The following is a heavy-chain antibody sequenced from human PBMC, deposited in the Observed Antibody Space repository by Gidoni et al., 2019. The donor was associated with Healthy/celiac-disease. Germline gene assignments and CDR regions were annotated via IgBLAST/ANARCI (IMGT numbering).Heavy chain of an antibody. Sequence: EVQLLEAGGSLVQPGGSLRLSCAAFGFTFSSYAMRWVRHAPGKGLEWVSCISGSGGSTYYADSVKGRFTISRDNSKNTLYLQMNSLRAEDTAVYYCASLRTGDYVDYWGQGTLVTVSS. CDR1: GFTFSSYA. CDR3: ASLRTGDYVDY. CDR2: ISGSGGST. V-gene: IGHV3-23*01. J-gene: IGHJ4*02. D-gene: IGHD7-27*01.